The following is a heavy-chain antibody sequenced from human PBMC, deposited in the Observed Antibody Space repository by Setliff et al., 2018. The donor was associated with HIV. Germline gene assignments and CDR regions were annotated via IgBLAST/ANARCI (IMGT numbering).Heavy chain of an antibody. CDR2: TYPGDSTT. Sequence: GESLKISCKASGYIFTNYWIGWVRQMPGKGLEWMGVTYPGDSTTRYSPSLEGQVTISADRSINTAFLQWSSLEASDTAMYYCIRRRRAPGAADLESYWGLGTMVTVSS. CDR3: IRRRRAPGAADLESY. V-gene: IGHV5-51*01. D-gene: IGHD7-27*01. CDR1: GYIFTNYW. J-gene: IGHJ3*01.